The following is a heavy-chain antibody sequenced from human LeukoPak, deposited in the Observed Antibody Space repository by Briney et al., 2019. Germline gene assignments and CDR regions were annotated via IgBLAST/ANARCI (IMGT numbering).Heavy chain of an antibody. Sequence: GASVKVSCKASGGTFSSYAISWVRQAPGQGLEWMGRIIPILGIANYAQKFQGRVTITADKSTSTAYMELSSLRSEDTAVYYCARVKDFWSGYYFDYWGQGTLVTVSS. J-gene: IGHJ4*02. CDR2: IIPILGIA. CDR3: ARVKDFWSGYYFDY. D-gene: IGHD3-3*01. V-gene: IGHV1-69*04. CDR1: GGTFSSYA.